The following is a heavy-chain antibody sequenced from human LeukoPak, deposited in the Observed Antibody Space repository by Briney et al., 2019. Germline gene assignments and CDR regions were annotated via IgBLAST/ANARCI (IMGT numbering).Heavy chain of an antibody. CDR1: GYIFTSYG. J-gene: IGHJ4*02. CDR2: ISVYNGNT. D-gene: IGHD2-21*02. CDR3: ARRHCGGDCYLTPEYYFDY. V-gene: IGHV1-18*01. Sequence: ASVKVSCKASGYIFTSYGISWVRQAPGQGLEWMGWISVYNGNTNYPQRLQGRVTMTTDTSTTTAYMELSSLRSEDTAVYYCARRHCGGDCYLTPEYYFDYWGQGTLVTVSS.